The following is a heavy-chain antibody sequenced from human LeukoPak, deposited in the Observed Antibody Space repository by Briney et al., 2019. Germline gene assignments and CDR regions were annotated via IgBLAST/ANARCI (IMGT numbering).Heavy chain of an antibody. CDR2: VHTTTGNT. CDR3: AREIRNIAEYYFDY. D-gene: IGHD1-14*01. V-gene: IGHV4-4*07. J-gene: IGHJ4*02. Sequence: SETLSLTCTVDTFNNYHWSWVRQSAGTGLEWIGRVHTTTGNTFANPSLWGRVSVSVDTARNQFVLKLTSMTAADTAVYHCAREIRNIAEYYFDYWGQGVPVTVSS. CDR1: DTFNNYH.